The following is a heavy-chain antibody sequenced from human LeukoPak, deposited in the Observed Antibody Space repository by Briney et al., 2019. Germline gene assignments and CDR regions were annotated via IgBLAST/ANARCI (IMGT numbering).Heavy chain of an antibody. D-gene: IGHD5-12*01. CDR3: ARDLYSGHDPLPRAFDP. Sequence: SETLSLTCTVSGGSISSYYWSWIRQPPGKGLEWIGYIYYSGSTNYNPSLKSRVTISVDTSKNQFSLKLSSVTAADTAVYYCARDLYSGHDPLPRAFDPWGQGTLVTVSS. J-gene: IGHJ5*02. V-gene: IGHV4-59*01. CDR2: IYYSGST. CDR1: GGSISSYY.